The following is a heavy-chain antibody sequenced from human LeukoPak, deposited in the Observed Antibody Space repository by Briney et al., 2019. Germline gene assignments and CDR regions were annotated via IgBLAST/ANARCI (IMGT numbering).Heavy chain of an antibody. CDR2: ISGSGGST. J-gene: IGHJ4*02. V-gene: IGHV3-23*01. D-gene: IGHD3-9*01. CDR3: ARPLNYDILTGYLDY. Sequence: GASLRLSCAASGFTFSSHVMTWVRQAPGKGLEWVSVISGSGGSTYYADSVKGRFTISRDNSKNTLYLQMNSLRAEDTAVYYCARPLNYDILTGYLDYWGQGTLVTVSS. CDR1: GFTFSSHV.